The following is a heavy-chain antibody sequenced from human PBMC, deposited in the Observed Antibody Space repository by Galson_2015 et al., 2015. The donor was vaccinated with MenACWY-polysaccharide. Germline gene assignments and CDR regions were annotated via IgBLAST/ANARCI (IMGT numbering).Heavy chain of an antibody. CDR2: TYSGGSA. D-gene: IGHD3-3*01. Sequence: SLRLSCAASGFTVNDKYMTWVRQAPGKGLEWLSVTYSGGSAYYADSVKGRFTISRDNSKNMVSLQMTSLRAEDTAVYYCARGKGTVEYLPNHYFYMDVWGKGTTVTVSS. V-gene: IGHV3-66*01. CDR3: ARGKGTVEYLPNHYFYMDV. CDR1: GFTVNDKY. J-gene: IGHJ6*03.